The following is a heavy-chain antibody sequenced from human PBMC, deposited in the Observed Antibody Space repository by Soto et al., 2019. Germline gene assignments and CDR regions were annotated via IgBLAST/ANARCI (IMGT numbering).Heavy chain of an antibody. CDR1: GFTFNNYA. D-gene: IGHD3-3*01. J-gene: IGHJ4*02. Sequence: PGGSLRLSCAASGFTFNNYAMHWVRQAPGKGLDWVAVISNDERQKYYADSVKGRFTISRDNSKNVLYLQMNSLRAEDTALYYCARELGAIFDVDCWGQGTLVTVSS. V-gene: IGHV3-30*04. CDR2: ISNDERQK. CDR3: ARELGAIFDVDC.